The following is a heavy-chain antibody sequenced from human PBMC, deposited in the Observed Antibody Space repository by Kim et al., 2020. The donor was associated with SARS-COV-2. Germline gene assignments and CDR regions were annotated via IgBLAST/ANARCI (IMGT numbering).Heavy chain of an antibody. Sequence: STRDAPKFEGRVTMTRNTSTSTVYMELSSLRSEDTAVYYCGRGYARRLDYWGQGTLVTVSS. CDR3: GRGYARRLDY. V-gene: IGHV1-46*01. J-gene: IGHJ4*02. CDR2: ST. D-gene: IGHD2-8*01.